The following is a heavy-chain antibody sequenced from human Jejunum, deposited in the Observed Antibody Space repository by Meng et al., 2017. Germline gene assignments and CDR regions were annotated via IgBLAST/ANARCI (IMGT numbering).Heavy chain of an antibody. Sequence: GGSLSLSCAVSGFVFSSYSMNWVRQAPGKGLEWVSVISGVGGYTSYAESVRGRFTISRDNAKNSVHLQMSSLRAHDTAVYYCVRFTPYLGTAAGGVGHHGFDIWGQGTVVTVSS. CDR1: GFVFSSYS. J-gene: IGHJ3*02. D-gene: IGHD6-13*01. CDR3: VRFTPYLGTAAGGVGHHGFDI. V-gene: IGHV3-21*01. CDR2: ISGVGGYT.